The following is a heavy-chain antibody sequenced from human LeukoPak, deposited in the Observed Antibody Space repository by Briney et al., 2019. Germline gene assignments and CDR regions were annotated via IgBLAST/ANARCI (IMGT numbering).Heavy chain of an antibody. J-gene: IGHJ4*02. D-gene: IGHD2-21*01. V-gene: IGHV4-4*02. CDR1: GGSISSGNW. CDR2: IYDSGST. Sequence: PSGTLSLTCAVSGGSISSGNWWGWVRQPPGKGLEWIGEIYDSGSTNYNPSLKSRVTISVDTSKNQFSLKLSSVTAADTAVYYCASPTRGGGGETNYWGQGTLVTVSS. CDR3: ASPTRGGGGETNY.